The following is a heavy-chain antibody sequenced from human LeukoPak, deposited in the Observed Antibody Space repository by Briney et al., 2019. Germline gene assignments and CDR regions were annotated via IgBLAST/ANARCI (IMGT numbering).Heavy chain of an antibody. CDR2: ISGRGGIT. D-gene: IGHD1-14*01. CDR3: AKALREPPRPVYPYSYMDV. CDR1: EFTFNNYA. Sequence: GGSLRLSCAASEFTFNNYAVSWVRQAPGQGLEWVSTISGRGGITYYADSVKGRFTISRDNSKNTVFLQMNSLRVDDTAVYYCAKALREPPRPVYPYSYMDVWGKGTTVTVSS. V-gene: IGHV3-23*01. J-gene: IGHJ6*03.